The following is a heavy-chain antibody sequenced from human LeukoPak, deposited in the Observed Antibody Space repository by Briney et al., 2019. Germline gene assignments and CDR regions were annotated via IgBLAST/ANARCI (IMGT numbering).Heavy chain of an antibody. CDR1: GDSLNGYY. CDR2: IFTSGIT. V-gene: IGHV4-4*07. Sequence: SETLSLTCTVSGDSLNGYYWGWIRQPARKGLEWIGRIFTSGITKYSPSLSSRVTMSVDTSKNQFSLKLSSVTAADTAVYYCARVSVSVIVYWGQGTLVTVSS. J-gene: IGHJ4*02. D-gene: IGHD3-16*02. CDR3: ARVSVSVIVY.